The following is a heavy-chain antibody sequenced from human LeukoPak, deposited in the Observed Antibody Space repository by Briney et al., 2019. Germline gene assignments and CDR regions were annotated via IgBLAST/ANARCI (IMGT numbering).Heavy chain of an antibody. Sequence: GGSLRLSCAASGFTFSTYGMSWVRQAPGKGLEWVSAVSGTGTTYYADSVRGRFIISRDNSKNTLYLQMNSLRAEDTAVYYCAKGKVLRFLEWLLGGLNFDYWGQGTLVTVSS. J-gene: IGHJ4*02. V-gene: IGHV3-23*01. CDR3: AKGKVLRFLEWLLGGLNFDY. CDR2: VSGTGTT. CDR1: GFTFSTYG. D-gene: IGHD3-3*01.